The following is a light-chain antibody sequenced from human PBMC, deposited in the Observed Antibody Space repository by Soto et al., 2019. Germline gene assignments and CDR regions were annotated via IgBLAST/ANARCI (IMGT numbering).Light chain of an antibody. J-gene: IGLJ1*01. V-gene: IGLV2-8*01. CDR2: EVS. Sequence: QSVLTQPPSASGSPGQSVTISCTGTSSDIGGYDYVSWYQQHPGKTPKFMIYEVSKRPSGVPDRFSGSKSGTSASLAITGLQAEDEADYYCQSYDTSLSGSRVFGTGTKVTVL. CDR1: SSDIGGYDY. CDR3: QSYDTSLSGSRV.